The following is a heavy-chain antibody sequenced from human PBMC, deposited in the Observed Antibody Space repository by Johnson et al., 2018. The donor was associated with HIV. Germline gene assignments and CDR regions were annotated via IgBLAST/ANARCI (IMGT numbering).Heavy chain of an antibody. CDR2: ISYDGSNK. Sequence: QVQLVESGGGLVQPGGSLRLSCAASGFTFSSYAMHWVRQAPGKGLEWVAVISYDGSNKYYAASVTGQFTISRDNAKNSLYLQMSSLRAEDTTIYYCARALRWPNAFDIWGQGTLVTVSS. CDR3: ARALRWPNAFDI. D-gene: IGHD4-23*01. CDR1: GFTFSSYA. J-gene: IGHJ3*02. V-gene: IGHV3-30*04.